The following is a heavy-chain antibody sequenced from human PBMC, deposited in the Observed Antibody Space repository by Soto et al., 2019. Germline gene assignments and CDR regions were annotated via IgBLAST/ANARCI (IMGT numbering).Heavy chain of an antibody. V-gene: IGHV5-51*01. J-gene: IGHJ3*02. D-gene: IGHD1-1*01. Sequence: GESLKISCKGSGYNFANYWIGWVRQMPGKGLEWMWMIFPCDSDTKNSPSLQGQITMSVDKSDSSAYLQWRSLKASDTAMYYCAAAYTTGPDALDIWGQGTMVTFSS. CDR1: GYNFANYW. CDR2: IFPCDSDT. CDR3: AAAYTTGPDALDI.